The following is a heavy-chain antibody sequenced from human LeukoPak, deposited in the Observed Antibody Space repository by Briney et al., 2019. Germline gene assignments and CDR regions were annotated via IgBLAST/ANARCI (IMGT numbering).Heavy chain of an antibody. CDR1: GGSISSSSYY. Sequence: PSETLSLTCTVSGGSISSSSYYWGWIRQPPGKGLEWIGSIYYSGSTYYNPSLKSRVTISADTSKNQFSLKLSSVTAADTAVYYCARLGIGSNYRCYYYYYMDVWGKGTTVTVSS. CDR2: IYYSGST. J-gene: IGHJ6*03. V-gene: IGHV4-39*01. D-gene: IGHD4-11*01. CDR3: ARLGIGSNYRCYYYYYMDV.